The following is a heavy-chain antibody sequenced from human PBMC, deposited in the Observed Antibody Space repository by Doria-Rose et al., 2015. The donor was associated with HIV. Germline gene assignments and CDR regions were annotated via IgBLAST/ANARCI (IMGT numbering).Heavy chain of an antibody. Sequence: ESGPVLVKPTETLTLTCTVSGVSLSSPGMGVSWIRQPPGKALEWLANIFSDDGRSYKTSLKSRLTISRGTSKSQVVLTMTDMDPVDTATYYCARIKSSRWYHKYYFDFRGQGTLVIVSA. CDR1: GVSLSSPGMG. CDR2: IFSDDGR. V-gene: IGHV2-26*01. CDR3: ARIKSSRWYHKYYFDF. D-gene: IGHD6-13*01. J-gene: IGHJ4*02.